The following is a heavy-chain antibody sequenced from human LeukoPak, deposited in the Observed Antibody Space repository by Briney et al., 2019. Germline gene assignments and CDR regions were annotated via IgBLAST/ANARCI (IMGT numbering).Heavy chain of an antibody. Sequence: NSGGSLRLSCAASGFTFSSYSMTWVRQAPGKGLEWLSSIGSTGAYIFYADSVKGRFTISRDNAKNSLYLQMNSLRAEDTAIYYCARDQWELLRSVDYWGQGTLVTVSS. CDR3: ARDQWELLRSVDY. CDR2: IGSTGAYI. V-gene: IGHV3-21*01. D-gene: IGHD1-26*01. CDR1: GFTFSSYS. J-gene: IGHJ4*02.